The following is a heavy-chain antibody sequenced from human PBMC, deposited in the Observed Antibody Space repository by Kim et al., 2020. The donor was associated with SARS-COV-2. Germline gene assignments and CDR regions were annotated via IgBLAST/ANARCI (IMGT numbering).Heavy chain of an antibody. V-gene: IGHV1-46*01. D-gene: IGHD2-8*01. CDR3: ARDLVSSNYYGMDV. J-gene: IGHJ6*02. Sequence: YARKFRGRVTMTRDTSTTTVEMQLTSLTPEDAATYYCARDLVSSNYYGMDVWGQGTTVTVSS.